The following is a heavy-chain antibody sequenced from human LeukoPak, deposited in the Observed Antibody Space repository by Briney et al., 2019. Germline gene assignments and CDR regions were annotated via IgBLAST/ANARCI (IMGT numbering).Heavy chain of an antibody. J-gene: IGHJ6*04. CDR2: IYYSGST. CDR1: GGSISSYY. D-gene: IGHD3-10*01. Sequence: PSETLSLTCTVSGGSISSYYWSWIRQPPGKGLEWIGYIYYSGSTNYNPSLKSRVTISVDTSKNQFSLKLSSVTAADTAVYYCARGSDRGYYYYYGMDAWGKGTTVTVSS. CDR3: ARGSDRGYYYYYGMDA. V-gene: IGHV4-59*01.